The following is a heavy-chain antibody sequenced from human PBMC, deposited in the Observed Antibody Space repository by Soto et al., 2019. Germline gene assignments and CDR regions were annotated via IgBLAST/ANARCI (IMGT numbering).Heavy chain of an antibody. CDR2: ISYDGSNK. CDR1: GFTFSSYG. Sequence: LRLSCAASGFTFSSYGMHWVRQAPGKGLEWVAVISYDGSNKYYAGSVKGRFTISRDNSKNTLYLQMNSLRAEDTAVYYCAKETAYYYDSSGPEYFQHWGQGTLVTVSS. CDR3: AKETAYYYDSSGPEYFQH. J-gene: IGHJ1*01. V-gene: IGHV3-30*18. D-gene: IGHD3-22*01.